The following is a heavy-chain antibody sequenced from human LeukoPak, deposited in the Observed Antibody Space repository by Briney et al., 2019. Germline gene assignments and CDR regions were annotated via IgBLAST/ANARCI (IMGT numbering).Heavy chain of an antibody. D-gene: IGHD3-3*01. CDR2: IYYSGST. Sequence: PSQTLSLTCTVSGGSISSGDYYWSWIRQPPGKGLEWIGYIYYSGSTYYNPSLKRRVTISVDTSKNQFSLKLSSVTAADTAVYYCARARVGNKTPRRFLEWLWNYYFDYWGQGTLVTVSS. V-gene: IGHV4-30-4*01. J-gene: IGHJ4*02. CDR1: GGSISSGDYY. CDR3: ARARVGNKTPRRFLEWLWNYYFDY.